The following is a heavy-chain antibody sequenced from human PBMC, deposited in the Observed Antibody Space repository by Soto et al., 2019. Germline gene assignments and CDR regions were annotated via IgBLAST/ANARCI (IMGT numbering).Heavy chain of an antibody. V-gene: IGHV3-21*01. CDR1: GFTFSSYS. J-gene: IGHJ2*01. CDR2: ISSSSSYI. D-gene: IGHD6-13*01. CDR3: ASPGYSSSWYDWYFDL. Sequence: GGSLRLSCAASGFTFSSYSMSWVRQAPGKGLEWVSSISSSSSYIYYADSVKGRFTISRDNAKNSLYLQMNSLRAEDTAVYYCASPGYSSSWYDWYFDLWGRGTLVTVSS.